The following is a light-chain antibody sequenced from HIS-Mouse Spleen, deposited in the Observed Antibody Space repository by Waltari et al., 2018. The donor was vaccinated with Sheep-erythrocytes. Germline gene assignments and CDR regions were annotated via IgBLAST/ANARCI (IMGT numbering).Light chain of an antibody. J-gene: IGLJ3*02. CDR1: SSNIGAGYD. CDR2: GNN. Sequence: QSVLTQPPSVSGAPGQRVTISCTGSSSNIGAGYDRPWYQQLPGTAPKLLIHGNNNRPSGVPDRFSGSKSGTSASLAISGLQAEVEADYYCQSYDSSLSGWVFGGGTKLTVL. V-gene: IGLV1-40*01. CDR3: QSYDSSLSGWV.